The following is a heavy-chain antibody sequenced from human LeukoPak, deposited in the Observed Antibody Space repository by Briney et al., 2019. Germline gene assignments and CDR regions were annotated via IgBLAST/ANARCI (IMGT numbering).Heavy chain of an antibody. V-gene: IGHV4-39*01. CDR2: IYDSRTI. CDR3: ARHDGRRGGTRVFWAS. D-gene: IGHD2-15*01. J-gene: IGHJ5*02. CDR1: GGSISSGSHH. Sequence: SETLSLTCTVSGGSISSGSHHWGWFRQSPGKGLEWIGSIYDSRTIYYNPSLNSRVTISAVTSKNQFSLQLNSVTAADTAVYYCARHDGRRGGTRVFWASWGKGPLVPVS.